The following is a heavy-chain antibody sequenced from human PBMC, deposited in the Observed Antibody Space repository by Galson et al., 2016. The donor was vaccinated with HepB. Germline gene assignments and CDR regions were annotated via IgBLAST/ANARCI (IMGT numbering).Heavy chain of an antibody. CDR1: GYTFTNYY. D-gene: IGHD3-3*01. CDR2: INPTAGST. CDR3: ARDTPSQVFGVFIGHYDFYGMDV. J-gene: IGHJ6*02. Sequence: SLKVSCKASGYTFTNYYVHWVRQAPGQGLEWMGLINPTAGSTTYAQNFQGRVTMTRDTSTSTVYMELTSLRSEDTAVYYCARDTPSQVFGVFIGHYDFYGMDVLGQGTTVTVSS. V-gene: IGHV1-46*01.